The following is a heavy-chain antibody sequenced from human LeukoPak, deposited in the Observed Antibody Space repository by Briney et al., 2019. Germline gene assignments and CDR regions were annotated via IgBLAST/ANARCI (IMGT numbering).Heavy chain of an antibody. Sequence: SETLSLTCTVSGGSISSNSYYWGWIRQPPGKGLEWIGSIYYSGSTYYNSSLKSRDTISVDTSKNQFSLKLSSVTAADAAVYYCARQGWASFYYYGVDVWGQGTPVTVSS. CDR3: ARQGWASFYYYGVDV. J-gene: IGHJ6*02. D-gene: IGHD6-19*01. CDR1: GGSISSNSYY. V-gene: IGHV4-39*01. CDR2: IYYSGST.